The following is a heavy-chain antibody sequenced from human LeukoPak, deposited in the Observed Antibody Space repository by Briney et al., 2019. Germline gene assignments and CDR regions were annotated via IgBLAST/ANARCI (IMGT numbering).Heavy chain of an antibody. Sequence: PGGSLRLSCAASGFTFSSYEMNWVRQAPGKGLEWVSYISSSGSTVYYADFVKGRFTVSRDNAKNSLYLQMNSLRDEDTAVYYSAPVKARSGSPFDLWGQGTMVTVSS. CDR1: GFTFSSYE. D-gene: IGHD3-10*01. V-gene: IGHV3-48*03. CDR2: ISSSGSTV. J-gene: IGHJ3*01. CDR3: APVKARSGSPFDL.